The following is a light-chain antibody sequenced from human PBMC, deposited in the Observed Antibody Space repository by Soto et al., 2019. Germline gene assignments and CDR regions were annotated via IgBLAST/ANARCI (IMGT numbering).Light chain of an antibody. Sequence: DIQMTQSPSTLSASVGDRVTITCRASQSISSWLAWYQQKPGKAPKLLIYDASSLESGVPSRFSGSGSGTEFTLTSSSLQRYDFATYYYQQYNSYSPATFGQGTKLDIK. CDR1: QSISSW. V-gene: IGKV1-5*01. CDR2: DAS. J-gene: IGKJ2*01. CDR3: QQYNSYSPAT.